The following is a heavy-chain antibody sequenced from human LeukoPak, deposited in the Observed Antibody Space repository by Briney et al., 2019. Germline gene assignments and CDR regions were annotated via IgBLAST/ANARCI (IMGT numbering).Heavy chain of an antibody. CDR1: GFTFSSYA. J-gene: IGHJ4*02. D-gene: IGHD3-22*01. V-gene: IGHV3-23*01. Sequence: PGGSLRLSCAASGFTFSSYAMSWVRQAPGKGLEWVSAISGSGGGTYYADSVKGRFTISRDNSKNTLYLQMNSLRAEDTAVYYCAKPKDPYYYDSSGYPEWGQGTLVTVSS. CDR3: AKPKDPYYYDSSGYPE. CDR2: ISGSGGGT.